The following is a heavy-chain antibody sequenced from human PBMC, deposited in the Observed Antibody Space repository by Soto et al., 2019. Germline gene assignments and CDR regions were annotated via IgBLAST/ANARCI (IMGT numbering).Heavy chain of an antibody. J-gene: IGHJ6*02. D-gene: IGHD2-15*01. CDR1: GYSFTSYW. CDR2: IDPSDSYP. CDR3: ARHSGCSGGSCYSVYYFGMDV. Sequence: GESLKISCKGSGYSFTSYWISWVRQMPGKGLEWMGRIDPSDSYPNYSPSFQGHVTISADKSVSTAYLQWSSLKASDTAIYYCARHSGCSGGSCYSVYYFGMDVWDQGTTVTVSS. V-gene: IGHV5-10-1*01.